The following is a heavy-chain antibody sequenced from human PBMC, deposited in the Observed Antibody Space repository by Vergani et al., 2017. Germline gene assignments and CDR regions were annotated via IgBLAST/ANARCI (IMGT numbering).Heavy chain of an antibody. CDR1: GFTFSSYA. J-gene: IGHJ5*02. CDR2: ISGSGGST. V-gene: IGHV3-23*01. D-gene: IGHD7-27*01. Sequence: EVQLLESGGGLVQPGGSLRLSCAASGFTFSSYAMSWVRQAPGKGLDGVSAISGSGGSTYYADYLKGRFTISRDNSKNTLYLQMNSLRAEDTAVYYCAKEPGLGIGWFDPWGQGTLVTVSS. CDR3: AKEPGLGIGWFDP.